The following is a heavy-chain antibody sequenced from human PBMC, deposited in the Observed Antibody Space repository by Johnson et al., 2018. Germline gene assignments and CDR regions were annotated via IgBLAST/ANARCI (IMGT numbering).Heavy chain of an antibody. CDR2: ISWDGGST. CDR1: GFTFDDYT. V-gene: IGHV3-43*01. CDR3: AKDIAGYSSSSYYYYYYGMDV. Sequence: VQLQESGGGVVQXGGSXRLXCAASGFTFDDYTMHWVRQAPGKGLEWVSLISWDGGSTYYADSVKGRFTISRDNSKNSLYPQMNSLRTEDTALYYCAKDIAGYSSSSYYYYYYGMDVWGQGTTVTVSS. D-gene: IGHD6-6*01. J-gene: IGHJ6*02.